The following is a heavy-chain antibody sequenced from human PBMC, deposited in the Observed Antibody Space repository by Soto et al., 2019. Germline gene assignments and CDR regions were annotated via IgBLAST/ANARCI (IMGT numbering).Heavy chain of an antibody. J-gene: IGHJ4*02. D-gene: IGHD4-17*01. Sequence: GGSLRVSCAASGFTFSAYSMNWVRQAPGKGLEWVSSISSRSSYIYYADSVKGRFTISRDNAKNSVYLQMNSLRAEDTAVYYCASDLNCSGMTTVPFDYWGQGTLVTVSS. V-gene: IGHV3-21*01. CDR2: ISSRSSYI. CDR3: ASDLNCSGMTTVPFDY. CDR1: GFTFSAYS.